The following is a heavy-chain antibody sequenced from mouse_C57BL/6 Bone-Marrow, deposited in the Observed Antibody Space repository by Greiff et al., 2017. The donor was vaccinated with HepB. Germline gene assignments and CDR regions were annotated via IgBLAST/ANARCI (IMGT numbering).Heavy chain of an antibody. D-gene: IGHD1-1*01. CDR3: ASNYNGSSYEGWFDD. CDR1: GYTFTSYW. J-gene: IGHJ3*01. Sequence: VQLQQSGAELVKPGASVKVSCKASGYTFTSYWMHWVKQRPGQGLEWIGRIHPSDSDTNYNQKFKGKATLTVDKSSSTAYRQLSSLTSEDAAVYYCASNYNGSSYEGWFDDWGKGTMVTVAA. V-gene: IGHV1-74*01. CDR2: IHPSDSDT.